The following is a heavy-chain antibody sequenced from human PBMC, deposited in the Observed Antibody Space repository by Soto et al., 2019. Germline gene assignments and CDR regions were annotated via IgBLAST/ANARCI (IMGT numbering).Heavy chain of an antibody. CDR1: GASISSRNYY. D-gene: IGHD2-8*01. J-gene: IGHJ4*02. Sequence: SETLSLTCNVSGASISSRNYYWGWIRQPQGKGLEWFGSIFYSGSTYYNPSLKSRVTISIVTSQNQFSLRLTSVSAADAAVYYCVRHPRIMVPRQHDYYFDTWGPGNLVTVSS. CDR2: IFYSGST. V-gene: IGHV4-39*01. CDR3: VRHPRIMVPRQHDYYFDT.